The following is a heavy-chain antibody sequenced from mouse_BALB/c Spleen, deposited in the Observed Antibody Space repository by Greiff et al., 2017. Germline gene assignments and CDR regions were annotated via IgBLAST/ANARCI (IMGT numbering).Heavy chain of an antibody. CDR1: GYTFTDYW. CDR2: IDPANGNT. D-gene: IGHD1-1*01. J-gene: IGHJ2*01. CDR3: ARYWYYGSSY. V-gene: IGHV14-3*02. Sequence: VQLQQPGAELVMPGASVKMSCKASGYTFTDYWMHWVKQRPEQGLEWIGRIDPANGNTKYDPKFQGKATITADTSSNTAYLQLSSLTSEDTAVYYCARYWYYGSSYWGQGTTLTVSS.